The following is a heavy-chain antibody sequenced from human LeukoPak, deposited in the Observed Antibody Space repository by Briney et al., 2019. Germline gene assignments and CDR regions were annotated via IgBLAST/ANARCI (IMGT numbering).Heavy chain of an antibody. J-gene: IGHJ4*02. CDR3: ARGPNYYDSSGYYDY. CDR1: GFTFSDYY. Sequence: GGSLRLSCAASGFTFSDYYMAWIRQAPGKGLEWVSYISSSGGTTFHADSVKGRVSLSRDNAKDSLHLQMNSLRAEDTAVYYCARGPNYYDSSGYYDYWGRGTLVTVSS. D-gene: IGHD3-22*01. V-gene: IGHV3-11*01. CDR2: ISSSGGTT.